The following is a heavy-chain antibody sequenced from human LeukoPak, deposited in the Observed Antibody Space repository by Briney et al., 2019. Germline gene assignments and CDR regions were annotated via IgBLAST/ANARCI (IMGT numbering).Heavy chain of an antibody. CDR1: GFTFSSYA. J-gene: IGHJ3*02. D-gene: IGHD2-15*01. CDR2: IGVSGGST. Sequence: GGSLRLSCAASGFTFSSYAMSWVRQPPGKGLEWVSGIGVSGGSTYYADSVKGRFTISRDNSKNTLYLQMNSLRAEDTAGYYCAKDRAIGSATSAFDIWGPGTTVTVSS. CDR3: AKDRAIGSATSAFDI. V-gene: IGHV3-23*01.